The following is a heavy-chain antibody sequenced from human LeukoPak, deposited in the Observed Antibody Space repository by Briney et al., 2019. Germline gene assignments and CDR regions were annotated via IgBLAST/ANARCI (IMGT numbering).Heavy chain of an antibody. V-gene: IGHV3-21*01. CDR1: GFTFSSYS. CDR2: ISSSSSYI. Sequence: GGSLRLSCAASGFTFSSYSMNWVRQAPGKGLEWVSPISSSSSYIYYADSVKGRFTISRDNAKNSLYLQMNSLRAEDTAVYYCARDERVVVVPAAAMRRGWFDPWGQGTLVTVSS. J-gene: IGHJ5*02. D-gene: IGHD2-2*01. CDR3: ARDERVVVVPAAAMRRGWFDP.